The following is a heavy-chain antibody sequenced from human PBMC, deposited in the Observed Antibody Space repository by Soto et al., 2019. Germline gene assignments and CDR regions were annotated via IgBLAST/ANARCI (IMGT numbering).Heavy chain of an antibody. CDR2: ISYDGSNK. Sequence: PGGSLRLSCASSGFTFSSYGMHWVRQAPGKGLEWVAVISYDGSNKYYADSVKGRFTISRDNSKNTLYLQMNSLRAEDTAVYYCAKEVLKIRWLRFSSYYYYGMDVWGQGTTVTVSS. V-gene: IGHV3-30*18. D-gene: IGHD5-12*01. CDR1: GFTFSSYG. J-gene: IGHJ6*02. CDR3: AKEVLKIRWLRFSSYYYYGMDV.